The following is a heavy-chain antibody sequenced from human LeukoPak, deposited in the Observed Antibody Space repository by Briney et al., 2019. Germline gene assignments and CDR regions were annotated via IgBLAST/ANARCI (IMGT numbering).Heavy chain of an antibody. V-gene: IGHV3-74*01. Sequence: QPGGSLRLSCAASGFTFSSYWMHWVRQAPGKGLVWVSRINSDGSSTSYADSVKGRFTISRDNAKNTLYLQMNSLRAEDTAVYYCARADWSGWSPYYYYGMDVWGQGTTVTVSS. CDR2: INSDGSST. CDR1: GFTFSSYW. J-gene: IGHJ6*02. D-gene: IGHD6-19*01. CDR3: ARADWSGWSPYYYYGMDV.